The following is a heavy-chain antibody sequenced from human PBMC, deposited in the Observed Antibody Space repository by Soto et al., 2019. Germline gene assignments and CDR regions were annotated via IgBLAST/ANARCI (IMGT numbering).Heavy chain of an antibody. J-gene: IGHJ2*01. CDR2: IYDSGST. CDR3: AREVIPLTTDWYFDP. CDR1: GGSISGGVGGLYY. V-gene: IGHV4-30-4*01. D-gene: IGHD4-17*01. Sequence: QLQLRESGPGLVKPSETLSLTCTVSGGSISGGVGGLYYWSWIRQPPGKGLEWIGYIYDSGSTYYNPSLKRPVTISVDTSKKQFSLRLSSVTAADTAVYYCAREVIPLTTDWYFDPWGRGTLVTVSS.